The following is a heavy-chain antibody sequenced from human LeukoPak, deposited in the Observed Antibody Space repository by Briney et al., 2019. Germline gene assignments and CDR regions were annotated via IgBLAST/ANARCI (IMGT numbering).Heavy chain of an antibody. J-gene: IGHJ4*02. CDR1: GFTFSSSA. Sequence: PAGSLSLSCAASGFTFSSSAMTWVRQAPGKGLEWVSAISTSGSDTIYTDSVKDRFTISRDNSNNTLYLQINSLRAEDTAVYYCAKGGNYAPLDYWGQGSLVTVSS. CDR3: AKGGNYAPLDY. V-gene: IGHV3-23*01. CDR2: ISTSGSDT. D-gene: IGHD1-7*01.